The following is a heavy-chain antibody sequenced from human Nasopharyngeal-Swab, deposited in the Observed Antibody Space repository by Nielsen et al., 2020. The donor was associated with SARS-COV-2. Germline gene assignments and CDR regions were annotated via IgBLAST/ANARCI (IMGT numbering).Heavy chain of an antibody. CDR1: GFTFSSYA. CDR3: AKEGALTIFGVVPPGGCYYYGMDV. CDR2: IYSGGSST. J-gene: IGHJ6*02. Sequence: GESLKISCAASGFTFSSYAMSWVRQAPGKGLEWVSVIYSGGSSTYYADSVKGRFTISRDNSKNTLYLQMNSLRAEDTAVYYCAKEGALTIFGVVPPGGCYYYGMDVWGQGTTVTVSS. D-gene: IGHD3-3*01. V-gene: IGHV3-23*03.